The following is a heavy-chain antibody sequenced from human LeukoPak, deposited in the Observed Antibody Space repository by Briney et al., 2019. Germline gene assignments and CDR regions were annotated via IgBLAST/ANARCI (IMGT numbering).Heavy chain of an antibody. J-gene: IGHJ6*02. D-gene: IGHD2-2*01. Sequence: PGRSLRLSCTASGFTFGDYAMSWVRQAPGKGLEWVGFIRSKAYGGTTEYAASVKGRFTISRDDSKSIAYLQMNSLKTEDTAVYYCTRRPMGYCSSTSCSYGVDVWGQGTTVTVSS. CDR2: IRSKAYGGTT. CDR3: TRRPMGYCSSTSCSYGVDV. V-gene: IGHV3-49*04. CDR1: GFTFGDYA.